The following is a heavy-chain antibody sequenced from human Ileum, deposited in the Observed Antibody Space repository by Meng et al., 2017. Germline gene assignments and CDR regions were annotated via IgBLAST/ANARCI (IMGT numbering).Heavy chain of an antibody. CDR1: GGSISSYY. D-gene: IGHD4-17*01. J-gene: IGHJ5*02. CDR3: ARGYGDYGLVWFDP. CDR2: IYYSGST. Sequence: GSLRLSCTVSGGSISSYYWSWIRQPPGKGLEWIGYIYYSGSTNYNPSLKSRVTISVDTSKNQFSLKLSSVTAADTAVYYCARGYGDYGLVWFDPWGQGTLVTVSS. V-gene: IGHV4-59*01.